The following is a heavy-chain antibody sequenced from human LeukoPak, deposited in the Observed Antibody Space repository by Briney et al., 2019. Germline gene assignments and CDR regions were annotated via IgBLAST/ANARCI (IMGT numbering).Heavy chain of an antibody. CDR3: TSGEYTQGSDV. CDR1: DGSISSAYH. CDR2: VDTSGST. Sequence: SETLSLTCTVSDGSISSAYHWTWIRQSAGKGLEWIGRVDTSGSTKYNPSLKSRVTISFDTSKNQFSLRLTSVTAADTAVYYCTSGEYTQGSDVWGQGTMVTVTS. J-gene: IGHJ3*01. D-gene: IGHD4-17*01. V-gene: IGHV4-61*02.